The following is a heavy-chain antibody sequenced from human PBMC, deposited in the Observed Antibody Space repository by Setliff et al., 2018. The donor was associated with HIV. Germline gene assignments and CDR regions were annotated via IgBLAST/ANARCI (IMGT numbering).Heavy chain of an antibody. CDR3: VTDEKVAFDV. CDR1: GFTFSNAW. V-gene: IGHV3-15*01. Sequence: ETLSLSCAASGFTFSNAWMTWVRQGPGKGLEWVGRIKSGFDGGTTDYAAAVRGRFTFSRDYLKDTLYLQMNSLKIEDTGTYYCVTDEKVAFDVWGQGTKVTVSS. CDR2: IKSGFDGGTT. J-gene: IGHJ3*01.